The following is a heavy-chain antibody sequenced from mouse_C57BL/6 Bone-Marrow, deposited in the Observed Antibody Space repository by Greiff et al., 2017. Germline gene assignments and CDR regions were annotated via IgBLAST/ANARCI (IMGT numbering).Heavy chain of an antibody. CDR2: IYPGSGST. J-gene: IGHJ4*01. D-gene: IGHD4-1*01. CDR1: GYTFTSYW. V-gene: IGHV1-55*01. Sequence: QVQLQQPGAELVKPGASVKMSCKASGYTFTSYWITWVKQRPGQGLEWIGDIYPGSGSTNYTEKFKSKATLTVDQSSSTAYMQLSSLTSEDSAVYYCAKSNWDSFYAMDYWGQGTSVTVSS. CDR3: AKSNWDSFYAMDY.